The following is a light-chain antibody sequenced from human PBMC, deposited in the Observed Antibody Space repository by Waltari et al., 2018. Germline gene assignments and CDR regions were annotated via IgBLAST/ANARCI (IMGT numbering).Light chain of an antibody. CDR3: QRYKTSFRT. V-gene: IGKV1-5*03. CDR1: QNISPW. CDR2: KAS. J-gene: IGKJ1*01. Sequence: DIQMTQSPSTLSASVGDRVTITCRASQNISPWLAWHQQKPGKAPRLLIYKASTLESGVASRFSGSGSGTEFTLTISSLQPEDVATYYCQRYKTSFRTFGQGTRVEI.